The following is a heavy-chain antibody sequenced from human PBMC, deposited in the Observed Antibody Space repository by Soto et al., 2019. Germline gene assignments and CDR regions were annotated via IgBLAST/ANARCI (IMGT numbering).Heavy chain of an antibody. CDR1: GFTFSTYG. J-gene: IGHJ4*02. Sequence: GGSLRLSCAASGFTFSTYGMHWVRQAPGKGLEWVAAMSYDGTKQYYVDSVKGRFTISRDNSRNTLFLQVNSLRDEDTAVYYCAKEYGSTWIDHWGQGTLLTVSS. V-gene: IGHV3-30*18. D-gene: IGHD6-13*01. CDR3: AKEYGSTWIDH. CDR2: MSYDGTKQ.